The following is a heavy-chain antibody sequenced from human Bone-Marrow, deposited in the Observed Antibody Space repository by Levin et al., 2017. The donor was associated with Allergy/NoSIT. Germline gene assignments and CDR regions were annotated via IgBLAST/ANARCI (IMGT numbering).Heavy chain of an antibody. CDR1: GFTFDDYA. D-gene: IGHD1-26*01. V-gene: IGHV3-9*01. CDR2: ISWNSGRI. CDR3: AKERADGPYFQH. Sequence: GGSLRLSCAASGFTFDDYAMHWVRQAPGKGLEWISGISWNSGRIGYVDSVKGRFTISRDNAKNSLYLQMNSLKPEDTAFYYCAKERADGPYFQHWGQGTLVTVSS. J-gene: IGHJ1*01.